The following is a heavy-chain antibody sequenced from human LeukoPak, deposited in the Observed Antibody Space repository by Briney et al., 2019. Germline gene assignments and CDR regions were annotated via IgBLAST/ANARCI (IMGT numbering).Heavy chain of an antibody. V-gene: IGHV3-53*01. J-gene: IGHJ4*02. Sequence: GGSLRLSCVASGFTVSSNYMRWVRQAPGKGLEWVSVVYSGSSTYYAESVKGRFTISRNTSKNTLYLQMNSLRADDTAVYYCARDRSSGWYVYDYWGQGTLVTVSS. CDR3: ARDRSSGWYVYDY. CDR2: VYSGSST. D-gene: IGHD6-19*01. CDR1: GFTVSSNY.